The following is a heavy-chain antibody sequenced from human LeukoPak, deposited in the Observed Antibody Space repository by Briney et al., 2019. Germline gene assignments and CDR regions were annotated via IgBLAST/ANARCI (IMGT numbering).Heavy chain of an antibody. V-gene: IGHV3-43*02. CDR1: RFTFDVYA. J-gene: IGHJ4*02. D-gene: IGHD3-22*01. Sequence: GGSLRLFCAASRFTFDVYAMHWLPQAPGRGREWVSLISGDGGSTYYADSVKGRFTISRDNSKNSLYLQMNSLRTEDTALYYCAKDYDGSGYYPDYWGQGTLVTVSS. CDR3: AKDYDGSGYYPDY. CDR2: ISGDGGST.